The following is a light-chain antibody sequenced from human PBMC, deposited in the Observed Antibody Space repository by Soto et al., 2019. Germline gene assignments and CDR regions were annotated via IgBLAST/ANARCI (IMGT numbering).Light chain of an antibody. CDR1: QSVNIY. CDR3: QQRSNWPSVT. J-gene: IGKJ4*01. Sequence: SLPTREIATLYCRASQSVNIYLGWYQQRPGQVPRLLIYDASTRATGIPARFSGSGSETEFTLTISSLEPEDFGVYYCQQRSNWPSVTFGGGTKVDVK. V-gene: IGKV3-11*01. CDR2: DAS.